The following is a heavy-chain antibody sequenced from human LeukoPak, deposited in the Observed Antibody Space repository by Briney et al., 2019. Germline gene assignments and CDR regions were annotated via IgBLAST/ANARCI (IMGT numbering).Heavy chain of an antibody. V-gene: IGHV4-34*01. CDR1: GGSFSGYY. D-gene: IGHD2-15*01. CDR3: ARVDTYIVVVVAATHNWFDP. J-gene: IGHJ5*02. Sequence: PSETLSLTCAVYGGSFSGYYWSWIRQPPGKGLEWIGEINHSGSTSYNPSLKSRVTISVDTSKNQFSLKLSSLTAADTAVYYCARVDTYIVVVVAATHNWFDPWGQGTLVTVSS. CDR2: INHSGST.